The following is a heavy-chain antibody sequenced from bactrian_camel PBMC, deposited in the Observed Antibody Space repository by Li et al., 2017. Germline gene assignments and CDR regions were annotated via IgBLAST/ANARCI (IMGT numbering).Heavy chain of an antibody. D-gene: IGHD2*01. CDR1: GDTSGDFC. CDR3: AASVIVLQLGSRLMRRPYNH. Sequence: HVQLVESGGGSVQAGESLRLSCAASGDTSGDFCMGWFRQSPGNEREGVAGIDEVGTTRYANSVKGRFTVSQDNAKTSLYLHMNNLNLEDTATYYRAASVIVLQLGSRLMRRPYNHWGQGTQVTVS. CDR2: IDEVGTT. J-gene: IGHJ4*01. V-gene: IGHV3S55*01.